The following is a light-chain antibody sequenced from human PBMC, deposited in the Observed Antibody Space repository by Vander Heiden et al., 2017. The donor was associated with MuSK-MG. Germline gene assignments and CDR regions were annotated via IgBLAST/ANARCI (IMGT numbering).Light chain of an antibody. V-gene: IGLV7-43*01. CDR2: TKN. J-gene: IGLJ3*02. CDR3: LLHCGNAWV. CDR1: TGPGTSNSY. Sequence: QAVVTQEPSLTVSPGGTVTLTCASSTGPGTSNSYANWFQQKPGQPPRSLIYTKNNKQSWTPARFSGSLLGGKAALTLSGVQHEDEDEYYCLLHCGNAWVFGGGTRLTVL.